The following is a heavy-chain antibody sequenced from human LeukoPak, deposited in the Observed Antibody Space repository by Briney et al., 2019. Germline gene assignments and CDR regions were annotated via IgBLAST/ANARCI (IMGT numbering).Heavy chain of an antibody. J-gene: IGHJ5*02. V-gene: IGHV3-64D*06. CDR3: VKDSEVVPAMAIWFDP. CDR2: ISSNGGST. Sequence: GGSLRLSCSASGFPFSSYAMHWVRQAPGKGLQYVSAISSNGGSTYYADSVKGRFTISRDNSKNTLYLQMSSLRAEDTAVYYCVKDSEVVPAMAIWFDPWGQGTLVTVSS. D-gene: IGHD2-2*01. CDR1: GFPFSSYA.